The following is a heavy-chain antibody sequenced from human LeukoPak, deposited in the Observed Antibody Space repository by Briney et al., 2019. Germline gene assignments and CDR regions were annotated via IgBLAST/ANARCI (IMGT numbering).Heavy chain of an antibody. CDR2: ISSSSSTI. CDR3: ARDGFCSSTSCQLRYYMDV. J-gene: IGHJ6*03. V-gene: IGHV3-48*01. D-gene: IGHD2-2*01. Sequence: GGSLRLSCAASGFTFSTYSMSWVRQAPGKGLEWVSYISSSSSTIYYADSVKGRFTISRDNAKNSLYLQMNSLRAEDTAVYYCARDGFCSSTSCQLRYYMDVWGKGTTVTVSS. CDR1: GFTFSTYS.